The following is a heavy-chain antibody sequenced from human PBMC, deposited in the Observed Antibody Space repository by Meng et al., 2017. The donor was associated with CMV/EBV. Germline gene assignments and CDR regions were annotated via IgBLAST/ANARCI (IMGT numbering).Heavy chain of an antibody. CDR3: ARIGLRGYCSGGSCYDFDY. D-gene: IGHD2-15*01. Sequence: GESLKISCAASGFTFSSYSMNWVRQAPGKGLEWVSYISSSSTIYYADSVKGRFTISRDNAKNSLYLQMNSLRAEDTAVYYCARIGLRGYCSGGSCYDFDYWGQGTLVTVSS. V-gene: IGHV3-48*04. CDR2: ISSSSTI. J-gene: IGHJ4*02. CDR1: GFTFSSYS.